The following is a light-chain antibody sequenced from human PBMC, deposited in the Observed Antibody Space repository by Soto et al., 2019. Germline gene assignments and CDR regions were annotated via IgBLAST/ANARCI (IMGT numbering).Light chain of an antibody. CDR3: QQYDNRLFT. J-gene: IGKJ3*01. CDR2: DAS. V-gene: IGKV1-33*01. CDR1: QDISNY. Sequence: DIQMTQSPSSLSASVGDRVTITCQASQDISNYLNWYQQKPGKAPKLLIYDASNLETGDPSRFSGSGSGTDFTFTISSLQPEDIATYYCQQYDNRLFTFGPGTKVDIK.